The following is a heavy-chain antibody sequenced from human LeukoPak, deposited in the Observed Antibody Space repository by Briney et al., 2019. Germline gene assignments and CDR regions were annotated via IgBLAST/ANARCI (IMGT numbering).Heavy chain of an antibody. CDR3: ADPARYDRDACDI. J-gene: IGHJ3*02. D-gene: IGHD3-22*01. V-gene: IGHV1-69*06. CDR2: IIPIFGTA. Sequence: SVKVSCTASGGTFSSYAISWVRQAPGQGLEWMGGIIPIFGTANYAQKFQGRVTMTEDTSTDTAYMELSSLRSADTAVYYCADPARYDRDACDIWGQETMVSVSS. CDR1: GGTFSSYA.